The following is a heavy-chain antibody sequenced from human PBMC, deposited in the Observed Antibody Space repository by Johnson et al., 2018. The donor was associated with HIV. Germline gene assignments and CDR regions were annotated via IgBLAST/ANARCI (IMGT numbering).Heavy chain of an antibody. CDR2: TNWNGANT. CDR1: GFIFNDHG. Sequence: VQLVESGGGVVRPGGSLRLSCATSGFIFNDHGMTWVRQVPGKGLEWVCDTNWNGANTAYADSVKGRFTISRDNAKKSLYLQMSSLRAEDTAVYYCARGGGSSSWYQADAFDIWGQGTMVTVSS. D-gene: IGHD6-13*01. CDR3: ARGGGSSSWYQADAFDI. J-gene: IGHJ3*02. V-gene: IGHV3-20*04.